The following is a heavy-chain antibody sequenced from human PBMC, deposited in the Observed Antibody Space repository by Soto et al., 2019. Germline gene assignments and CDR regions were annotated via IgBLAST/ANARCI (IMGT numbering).Heavy chain of an antibody. V-gene: IGHV1-3*01. CDR1: GYTSTSYG. Sequence: ASVKVSCKASGYTSTSYGISWVRQAPGQGLEWMGWINAGNGNTKYSQKFQGRVTITRDTSASTAYMELSSLRSEDTAVYYCASSYSGYDLKYYYGMDVWGQGTTVTVSS. CDR2: INAGNGNT. D-gene: IGHD5-12*01. J-gene: IGHJ6*02. CDR3: ASSYSGYDLKYYYGMDV.